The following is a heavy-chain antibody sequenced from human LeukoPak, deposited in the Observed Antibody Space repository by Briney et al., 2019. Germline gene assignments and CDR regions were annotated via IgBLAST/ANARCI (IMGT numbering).Heavy chain of an antibody. CDR3: AKRLQSRSGRFDY. V-gene: IGHV3-23*01. J-gene: IGHJ4*02. D-gene: IGHD6-19*01. Sequence: GGSLRLSCAASGFTFSSYAMSWVRQAPGKGLESVSAISGSGGSTYYADSVKGRFTISRDNPKNTLYLQMNSLRAEDTAVYYCAKRLQSRSGRFDYWGQGTLVTVSS. CDR2: ISGSGGST. CDR1: GFTFSSYA.